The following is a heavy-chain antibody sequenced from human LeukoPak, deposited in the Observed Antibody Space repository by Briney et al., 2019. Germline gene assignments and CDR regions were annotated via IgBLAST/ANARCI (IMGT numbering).Heavy chain of an antibody. CDR1: GFNFHSHW. CDR2: IKQDGSEK. D-gene: IGHD5-18*01. CDR3: ATSPIQLWAFDM. V-gene: IGHV3-7*01. Sequence: GGSLRLSCATSGFNFHSHWMNWVRQAPGKGPEWVANIKQDGSEKYYVDSVKGRFTISRDNAKNSLYLQMNSLRVEDTAIYYCATSPIQLWAFDMWGRGTMVTVSS. J-gene: IGHJ3*02.